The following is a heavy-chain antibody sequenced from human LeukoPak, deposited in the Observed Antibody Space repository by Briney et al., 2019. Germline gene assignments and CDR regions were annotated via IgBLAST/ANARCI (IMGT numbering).Heavy chain of an antibody. D-gene: IGHD4-23*01. CDR3: ARPKRDDVGNSFYYYGMDV. V-gene: IGHV4-59*01. CDR1: GGSMSPYY. CDR2: IYYSGST. J-gene: IGHJ6*02. Sequence: PSETLSLTCTVSGGSMSPYYWNWIRQPPGKGLEWIGYIYYSGSTNYNPSLKSRVTISIDTSKNQFSLKLSSVIAADTAVYYCARPKRDDVGNSFYYYGMDVWAKGPRSPSP.